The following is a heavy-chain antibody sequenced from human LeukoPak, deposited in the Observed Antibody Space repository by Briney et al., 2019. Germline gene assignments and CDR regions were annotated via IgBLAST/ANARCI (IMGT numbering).Heavy chain of an antibody. J-gene: IGHJ4*02. CDR3: AKDAVTTVVGGSDYFDY. Sequence: GGSLRLSCAASGFTFSSHGMHWVRQAPGKGLEWVAVISYDGSNKYYADSVKGRFTISRDNSKNTLYLQMNSLRAEDTAVYYCAKDAVTTVVGGSDYFDYWGQGTLVTVSS. V-gene: IGHV3-30*18. CDR1: GFTFSSHG. CDR2: ISYDGSNK. D-gene: IGHD4-17*01.